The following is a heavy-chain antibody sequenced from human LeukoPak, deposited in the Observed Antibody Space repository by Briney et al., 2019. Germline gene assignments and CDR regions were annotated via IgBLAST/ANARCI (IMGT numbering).Heavy chain of an antibody. J-gene: IGHJ6*02. CDR3: ARTRSDFWSGYRPDQYYYYGMDV. CDR2: ITYDGSNT. V-gene: IGHV3-30-3*01. D-gene: IGHD3-3*01. Sequence: GRSLRLSCAASGFTFSSYAMHWVRQAPGKGLEWVAVITYDGSNTYYADSVKGRFTISRDNSKNTLYLQMNRLRAEDTAVYYCARTRSDFWSGYRPDQYYYYGMDVWGQGTTVTVSS. CDR1: GFTFSSYA.